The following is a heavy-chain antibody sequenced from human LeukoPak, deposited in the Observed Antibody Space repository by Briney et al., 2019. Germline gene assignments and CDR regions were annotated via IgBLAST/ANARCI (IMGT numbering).Heavy chain of an antibody. Sequence: ASVKVSCKASGYTFTSYYMHWVRQAPGQGLEWIGIINPSGGSTSYAQKFQGRVTMTRDTSTSTVYMELSSLRSEDTAVYYCARDLIPLAAKANYYYYYGMDVWGQGTTVTVSS. CDR1: GYTFTSYY. D-gene: IGHD3-16*01. CDR3: ARDLIPLAAKANYYYYYGMDV. V-gene: IGHV1-46*01. CDR2: INPSGGST. J-gene: IGHJ6*02.